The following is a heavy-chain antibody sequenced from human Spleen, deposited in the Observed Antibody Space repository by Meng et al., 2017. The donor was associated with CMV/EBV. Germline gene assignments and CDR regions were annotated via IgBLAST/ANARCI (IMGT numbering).Heavy chain of an antibody. CDR2: INPNRGGT. CDR1: GYTLGVVY. D-gene: IGHD2-15*01. J-gene: IGHJ5*02. V-gene: IGHV1-2*02. Sequence: SGYTLGVVYITWVRKAPGQVLGGMGWINPNRGGTNDAQKFKGRVTMNRDTSISTCYMELSSLRSGDTAVYYCARDRGGGKVLVNWFDPWGQGTLVTVSS. CDR3: ARDRGGGKVLVNWFDP.